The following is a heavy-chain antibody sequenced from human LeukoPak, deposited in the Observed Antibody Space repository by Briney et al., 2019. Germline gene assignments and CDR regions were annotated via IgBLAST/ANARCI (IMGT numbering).Heavy chain of an antibody. CDR3: ARAKRNGFDI. CDR1: GFTFSSYG. Sequence: PGGTLRLSCAASGFTFSSYGMNWVRQAPGKGLEWVSYISSSGSTIYYADSVKGRFTISRDNAKNSLFLQMNSLRAEDTAVYYCARAKRNGFDIWGQGTMVTVSS. CDR2: ISSSGSTI. J-gene: IGHJ3*02. V-gene: IGHV3-48*04.